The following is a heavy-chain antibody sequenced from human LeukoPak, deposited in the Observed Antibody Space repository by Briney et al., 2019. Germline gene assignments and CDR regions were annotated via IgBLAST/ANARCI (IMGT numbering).Heavy chain of an antibody. Sequence: PGGSLRLSCVVSGLTFSNYGMIWVRQAPGKGLESVAIVNEDGSAKYYLDSVKGRFTISRDNARNSLYLEMNSLRAEDTAVYYCARDYWRSIDHWGQGTLVTVSS. V-gene: IGHV3-7*01. CDR1: GLTFSNYG. D-gene: IGHD1-1*01. J-gene: IGHJ4*02. CDR2: VNEDGSAK. CDR3: ARDYWRSIDH.